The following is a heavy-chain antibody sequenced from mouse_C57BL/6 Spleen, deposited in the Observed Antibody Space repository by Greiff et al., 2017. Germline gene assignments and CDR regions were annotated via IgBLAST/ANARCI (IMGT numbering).Heavy chain of an antibody. V-gene: IGHV2-2*01. Sequence: QVQLTESGPGLVQPSQSLSITCTVSGFSLTSYGVHWVRQSPGKGLEWLGVIWSGGSTDSNAAFISRLSISKDNSKSQVFVKMNSLQADDTAIYYCARGGGRWYFDVWGTGTTVTVSS. CDR2: IWSGGST. CDR1: GFSLTSYG. J-gene: IGHJ1*03. CDR3: ARGGGRWYFDV. D-gene: IGHD1-1*02.